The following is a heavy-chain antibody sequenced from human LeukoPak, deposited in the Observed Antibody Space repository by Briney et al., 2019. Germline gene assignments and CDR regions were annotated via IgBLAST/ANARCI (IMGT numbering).Heavy chain of an antibody. CDR3: ANLDTSLDY. V-gene: IGHV3-30-3*01. CDR1: GFTFSSYA. Sequence: GGTLRLSCAASGFTFSSYAMHWVRQAPGKGLEWVAVISYDGSNKYYADSVKGRFTISRDNSKNTLYLQMNSLRAEDTAVYYCANLDTSLDYWGQGTLVTVSS. D-gene: IGHD2-2*02. CDR2: ISYDGSNK. J-gene: IGHJ4*02.